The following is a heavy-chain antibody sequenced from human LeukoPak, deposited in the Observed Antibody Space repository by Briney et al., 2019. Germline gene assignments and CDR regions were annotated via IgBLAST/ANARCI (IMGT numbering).Heavy chain of an antibody. D-gene: IGHD5-18*01. CDR1: GVTVSSNY. J-gene: IGHJ4*02. CDR3: IHGYTLDF. V-gene: IGHV3-53*01. CDR2: IYSGGST. Sequence: PGGSLRLSCAASGVTVSSNYMNWVRQAPGKGLEWVSDIYSGGSTNYADSVKGRFTISRDNSKNTLYLQMNSLRAEDTAVYYCIHGYTLDFWGQGTLVTVSS.